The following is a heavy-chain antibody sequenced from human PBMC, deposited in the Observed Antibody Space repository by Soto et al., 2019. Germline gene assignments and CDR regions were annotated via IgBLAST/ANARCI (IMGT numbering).Heavy chain of an antibody. CDR3: ARSPGHCSGTGCYGHFDS. CDR1: GFTFDDYA. D-gene: IGHD2-2*01. V-gene: IGHV3-9*01. Sequence: GGSLRLSCAASGFTFDDYAMHWVRQVPGRGLEWVSSISRNSNIIGYANSVKGRFTISRDTAKKSLYLQMNSLGPEDTALYFCARSPGHCSGTGCYGHFDSWGQGTLVTVSS. CDR2: ISRNSNII. J-gene: IGHJ4*02.